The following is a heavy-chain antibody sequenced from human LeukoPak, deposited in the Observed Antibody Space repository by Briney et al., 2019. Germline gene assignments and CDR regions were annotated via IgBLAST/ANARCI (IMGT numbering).Heavy chain of an antibody. D-gene: IGHD4-17*01. Sequence: ASVTVSCKASGYTFTSYDINWVRQATGQGLEWMGWMNPNSGNTGYAQKFQGRVTMTRNTSISTAYMELSSLRSEDTAVYYCARVLDYGGWFDPWGQGTLVAVSS. CDR1: GYTFTSYD. J-gene: IGHJ5*02. CDR3: ARVLDYGGWFDP. V-gene: IGHV1-8*01. CDR2: MNPNSGNT.